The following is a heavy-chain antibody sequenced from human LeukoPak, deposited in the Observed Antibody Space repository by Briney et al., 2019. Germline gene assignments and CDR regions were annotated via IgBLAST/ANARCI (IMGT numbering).Heavy chain of an antibody. J-gene: IGHJ4*02. CDR3: ARAEPGLFDY. CDR2: IYSDGRNA. V-gene: IGHV3-33*01. CDR1: GFTFSRCG. Sequence: GGSLRLSCVASGFTFSRCGMHWVRQAPGKGLEWVAVIYSDGRNAYYADSVEGRFTISRDNSKNTLYLQMNSLRAEDTAVYYCARAEPGLFDYWGLGTLVTVSS.